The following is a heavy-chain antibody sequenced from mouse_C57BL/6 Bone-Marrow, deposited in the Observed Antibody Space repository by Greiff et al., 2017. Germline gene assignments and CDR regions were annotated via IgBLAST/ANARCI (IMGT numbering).Heavy chain of an antibody. CDR1: GYTFTSYG. J-gene: IGHJ3*01. CDR3: ARRLRYGFAY. CDR2: IYPRSGNT. V-gene: IGHV1-81*01. D-gene: IGHD1-1*01. Sequence: QVHVKQSGAELARPGASVKLSCKASGYTFTSYGISWVKQRTGQGLEWIGEIYPRSGNTYYNEKFKGKATLTADKSSSTAYMELRSLTSEDSAVYFCARRLRYGFAYWGQGTLVTVSA.